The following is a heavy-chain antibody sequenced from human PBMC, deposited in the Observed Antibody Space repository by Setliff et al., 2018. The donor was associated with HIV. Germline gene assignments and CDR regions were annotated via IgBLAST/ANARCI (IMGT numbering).Heavy chain of an antibody. CDR1: GYTFTVYY. D-gene: IGHD3-3*01. J-gene: IGHJ4*02. CDR3: ARLFYDYWSGFYSGHS. CDR2: MNPNSGGT. V-gene: IGHV1-2*02. Sequence: ASVKVSCKASGYTFTVYYLHRLRQASGQGLEGMGWMNPNSGGTNYAQKFQGRVTTTRDTSINTAFMELNSLRSGDTAVYYCARLFYDYWSGFYSGHSWGQGTLVTVSS.